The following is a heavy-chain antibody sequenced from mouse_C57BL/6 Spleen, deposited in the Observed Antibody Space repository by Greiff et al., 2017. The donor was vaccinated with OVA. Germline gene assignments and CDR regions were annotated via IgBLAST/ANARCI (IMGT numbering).Heavy chain of an antibody. J-gene: IGHJ1*03. Sequence: QVTLKVSGPGILQSSQTLSLTCSFSGFSLSTSGMGLVWIRQPSGKGLEGLVHIYWDDDNCHNPFLKSRLTISKDTSSNQVFLKITSVDTADTATDYCARQAGSYWYFDVWGTGTTVTVSS. CDR1: GFSLSTSGMG. D-gene: IGHD4-1*01. V-gene: IGHV8-12*01. CDR2: IYWDDDN. CDR3: ARQAGSYWYFDV.